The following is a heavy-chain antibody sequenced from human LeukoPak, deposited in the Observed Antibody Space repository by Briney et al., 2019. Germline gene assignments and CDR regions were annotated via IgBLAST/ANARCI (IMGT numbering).Heavy chain of an antibody. CDR3: VRSPVKYRSGWYASFDY. J-gene: IGHJ4*02. V-gene: IGHV3-33*01. D-gene: IGHD6-19*01. CDR2: IWYDETNK. Sequence: GGSLRLSCAASGFTFSSHGMHWVRQAPGKGLEWVAVIWYDETNKYYADSVKGRFTISRDTSKNTQYLHLDSLRAEDTAVYYCVRSPVKYRSGWYASFDYWGQGTLVTVSS. CDR1: GFTFSSHG.